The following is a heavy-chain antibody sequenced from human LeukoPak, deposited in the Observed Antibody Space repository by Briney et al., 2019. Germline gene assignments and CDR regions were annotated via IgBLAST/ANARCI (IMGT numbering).Heavy chain of an antibody. CDR2: MNPNSGNT. D-gene: IGHD3-9*01. V-gene: IGHV1-8*01. J-gene: IGHJ5*02. CDR1: GYTFTSYD. Sequence: ASVKVSCKASGYTFTSYDINWVRQATGQGLEWMGWMNPNSGNTGYAQKFQGRVTMTRNTSISTAYMELSSLRSEDTAVYYCAREYYDILTAYSRWFDPWGQGTLVTVSS. CDR3: AREYYDILTAYSRWFDP.